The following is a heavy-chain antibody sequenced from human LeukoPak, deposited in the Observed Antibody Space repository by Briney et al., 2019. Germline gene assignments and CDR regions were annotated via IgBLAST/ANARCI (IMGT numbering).Heavy chain of an antibody. CDR3: AKRRVVGATNRPFDY. CDR1: GFTFSSYG. CDR2: ISDSGGST. D-gene: IGHD2-15*01. Sequence: PGGSLRLSCAASGFTFSSYGMSWVRQAPGKGLEWVSGISDSGGSTDYADSVKGRFTISRDNSKNTLYLQMNSLRDEDTAVYYCAKRRVVGATNRPFDYWGQGTLVTVSS. J-gene: IGHJ4*02. V-gene: IGHV3-23*01.